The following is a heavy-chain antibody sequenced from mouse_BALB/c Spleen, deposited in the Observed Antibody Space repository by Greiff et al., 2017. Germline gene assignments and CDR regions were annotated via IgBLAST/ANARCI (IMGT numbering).Heavy chain of an antibody. CDR1: GYTFTSYW. V-gene: IGHV1S81*02. CDR2: INPSNGRT. Sequence: QVQLKQPGAELVKPGASVKLSCKASGYTFTSYWMHWVKQRPGQGLEWIGEINPSNGRTNYNEKFKSKATLTVDKSSSTAYMQLSSLTSEDSAVYYCAILWLRRGYAMDYWGQGTSVTVSS. J-gene: IGHJ4*01. D-gene: IGHD2-2*01. CDR3: AILWLRRGYAMDY.